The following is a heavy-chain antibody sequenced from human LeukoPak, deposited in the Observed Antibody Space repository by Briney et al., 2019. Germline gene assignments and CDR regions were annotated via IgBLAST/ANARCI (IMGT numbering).Heavy chain of an antibody. CDR3: ARSLCGGDCYLGY. J-gene: IGHJ4*02. CDR2: IYYSGST. V-gene: IGHV4-59*01. D-gene: IGHD2-21*02. CDR1: GGSISSYY. Sequence: SETLSLTYTVSGGSISSYYWSWIRQPPGKGLEWIGYIYYSGSTNYNPSLKSRVTISVDTSKNQFSLKLSSVTAADTAVYYCARSLCGGDCYLGYWGQGTLVTVSS.